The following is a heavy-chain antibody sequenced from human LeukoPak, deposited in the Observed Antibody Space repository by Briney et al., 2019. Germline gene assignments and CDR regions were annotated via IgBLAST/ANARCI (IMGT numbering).Heavy chain of an antibody. Sequence: PSETLSLTCTVSGGSISSGSSYWSWIRQPAGKGLEWIGRIYTSGSTNYNPSLKSRVTISVDTSKNQFSLKLSSVTAADTNVYYCARGWPGGYVDSWGQGILVTVSS. CDR1: GGSISSGSSY. CDR3: ARGWPGGYVDS. D-gene: IGHD3-22*01. J-gene: IGHJ4*02. V-gene: IGHV4-61*02. CDR2: IYTSGST.